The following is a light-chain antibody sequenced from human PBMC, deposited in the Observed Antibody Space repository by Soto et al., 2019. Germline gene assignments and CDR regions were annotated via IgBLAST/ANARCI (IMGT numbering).Light chain of an antibody. Sequence: AIQMTQSPSSLSASVGDRVTITCRASQDIRKDLAWYQQKPGKAPQILIYGASTLQTGVASRFSGSGSATDFTFTISSLQPEDSAAYYCLQDYNCPFTFGQGTKLDIK. V-gene: IGKV1-6*01. CDR1: QDIRKD. CDR3: LQDYNCPFT. CDR2: GAS. J-gene: IGKJ2*01.